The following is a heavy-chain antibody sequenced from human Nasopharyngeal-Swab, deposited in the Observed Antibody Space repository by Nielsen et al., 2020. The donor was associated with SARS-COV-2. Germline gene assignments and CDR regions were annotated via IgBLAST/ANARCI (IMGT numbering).Heavy chain of an antibody. V-gene: IGHV3-9*01. CDR2: SSWNSGSI. CDR1: GFTFDDYA. Sequence: SLKISCAASGFTFDDYAMHWVRQAPGKGLEWVSGSSWNSGSIGYADSVKGRFTISRDNAKNSLYLQMNSLRAEDTALYYCAKIASGTSNYFDYWGQGTLVTVSS. CDR3: AKIASGTSNYFDY. D-gene: IGHD1-1*01. J-gene: IGHJ4*02.